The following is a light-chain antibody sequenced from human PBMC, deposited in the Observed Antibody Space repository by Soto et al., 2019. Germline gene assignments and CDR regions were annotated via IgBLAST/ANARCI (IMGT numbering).Light chain of an antibody. CDR3: QQRLHWPIT. Sequence: EIVLTQSPSTLYLSPGDRVTLSCRASQTVGRYLSWYPHSPGQGPSLLVYDASSRATGIPARFSGSGSETDFTLTISSLEPEEFAVYYCQQRLHWPITFGQGTRLEIK. J-gene: IGKJ5*01. V-gene: IGKV3-11*01. CDR2: DAS. CDR1: QTVGRY.